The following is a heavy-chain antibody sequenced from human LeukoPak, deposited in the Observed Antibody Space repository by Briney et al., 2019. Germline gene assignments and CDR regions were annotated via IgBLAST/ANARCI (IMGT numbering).Heavy chain of an antibody. J-gene: IGHJ4*02. V-gene: IGHV3-33*01. CDR3: ARSLWAMVPFDY. CDR1: GFTFSSYA. Sequence: GGSLTLSCAASGFTFSSYAIHWVRQAPGKGLDWVAVIWYDGSNEYYADSVKGRFTISRDNSKNTLYLQMNSLRAEDTAVYYCARSLWAMVPFDYWGQGTLVTVSS. CDR2: IWYDGSNE. D-gene: IGHD3-10*01.